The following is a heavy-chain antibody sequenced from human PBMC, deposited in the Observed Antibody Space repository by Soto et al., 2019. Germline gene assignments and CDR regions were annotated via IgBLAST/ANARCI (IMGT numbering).Heavy chain of an antibody. D-gene: IGHD3-9*01. CDR3: ARALPYDILTGHSYYSTDV. J-gene: IGHJ6*03. CDR2: ISAYNGNT. V-gene: IGHV1-18*01. Sequence: ASVKVSCKASGYTFTSYGISWVRQAPGQGLEWMGWISAYNGNTNYAQKLQGRVTMTTDTSTSTAYMELRSLRSDDTAVYYCARALPYDILTGHSYYSTDVWGKGTSVTLSS. CDR1: GYTFTSYG.